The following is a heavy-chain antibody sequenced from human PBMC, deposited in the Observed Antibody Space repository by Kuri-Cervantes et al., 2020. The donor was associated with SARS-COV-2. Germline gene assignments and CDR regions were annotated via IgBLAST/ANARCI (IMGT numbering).Heavy chain of an antibody. D-gene: IGHD6-13*01. J-gene: IGHJ4*02. V-gene: IGHV3-48*03. CDR3: ATSPGVYDY. CDR1: GFTFSSYA. CDR2: ISGSGNTI. Sequence: GESLKISCAASGFTFSSYAMSWVRQAPGKGLEWLSYISGSGNTIYYADSVKGRFTISRDNAKNSLYLQMSSLRADDTAIYYCATSPGVYDYWGQGTLVTVSS.